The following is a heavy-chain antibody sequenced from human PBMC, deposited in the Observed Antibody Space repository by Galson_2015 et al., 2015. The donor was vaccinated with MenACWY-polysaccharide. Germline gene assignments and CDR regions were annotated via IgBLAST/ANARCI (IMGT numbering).Heavy chain of an antibody. CDR2: MSYRGRS. D-gene: IGHD4-17*01. CDR3: ARIPSTGTSFGWFDP. V-gene: IGHV4-31*03. CDR1: GASISKGGSY. Sequence: TLSLPCPVSGASISKGGSYWRWFRQLPEPCLEWIGYMSYRGRSNYNPSLRSRVTISIDTSRNQFSLQLNSVTAADTAVYYCARIPSTGTSFGWFDPWGQGTLVTVSS. J-gene: IGHJ5*02.